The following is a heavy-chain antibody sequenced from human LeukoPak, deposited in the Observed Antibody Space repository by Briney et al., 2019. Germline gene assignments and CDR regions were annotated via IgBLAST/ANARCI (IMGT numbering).Heavy chain of an antibody. CDR2: INQDGSVK. D-gene: IGHD6-19*01. CDR3: AVIDSNGWQVGLDY. CDR1: AFSFRTYW. J-gene: IGHJ4*02. V-gene: IGHV3-7*01. Sequence: GGSLRLSCVASAFSFRTYWMNWVRQAPGKGLEWVANINQDGSVKHYLDSVKGRFTISRDNAKNSLYLQMNSLRADDTAVYYCAVIDSNGWQVGLDYWGQGTQVTASS.